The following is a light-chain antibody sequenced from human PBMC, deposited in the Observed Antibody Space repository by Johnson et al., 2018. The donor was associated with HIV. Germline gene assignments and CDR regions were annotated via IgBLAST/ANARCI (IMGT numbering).Light chain of an antibody. CDR3: ATWDSSLSGGV. J-gene: IGLJ1*01. Sequence: QSVLTQPPSVSAAPGQKVTISCSGSSSNIGNNYVSWYQQLPGTAPKLLIYENNKRPSGIPDRFSASKSGTSATLGITGLQTGDEADYYCATWDSSLSGGVFGTGTTIPVL. CDR2: ENN. CDR1: SSNIGNNY. V-gene: IGLV1-51*02.